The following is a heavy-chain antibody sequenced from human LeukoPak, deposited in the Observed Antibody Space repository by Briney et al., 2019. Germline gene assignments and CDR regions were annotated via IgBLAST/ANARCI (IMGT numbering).Heavy chain of an antibody. D-gene: IGHD1-20*01. CDR3: TGNWSEAALDI. V-gene: IGHV4-59*08. Sequence: SETLSLTCTLSVASLSNYYWSWIRQPPGRRVEWLGYIYYSGSTFYNPSLRSRVTISEDTSNNHLSLERSSVTGADTTVQYCTGNWSEAALDIWGQGTMVTVHS. CDR1: VASLSNYY. CDR2: IYYSGST. J-gene: IGHJ3*02.